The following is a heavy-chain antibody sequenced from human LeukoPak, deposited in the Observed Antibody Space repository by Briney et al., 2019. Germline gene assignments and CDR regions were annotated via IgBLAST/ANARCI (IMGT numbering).Heavy chain of an antibody. D-gene: IGHD3-10*02. J-gene: IGHJ6*03. CDR2: IYYSGST. Sequence: SETLSLTCTVSGGSISSYYWSWIRQPPGKGLEWFGYIYYSGSTNYNPSLKSRVTISVDTSKNQFSLKLSSVTAADTAVYYCARGVVRYYYYMDVWGKGTTVTVSS. CDR3: ARGVVRYYYYMDV. V-gene: IGHV4-59*01. CDR1: GGSISSYY.